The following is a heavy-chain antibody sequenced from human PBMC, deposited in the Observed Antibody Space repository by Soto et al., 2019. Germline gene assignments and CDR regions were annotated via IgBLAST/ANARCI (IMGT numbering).Heavy chain of an antibody. J-gene: IGHJ5*02. D-gene: IGHD1-1*01. Sequence: SETLSLTCTVSGGSISSYYWSWIRQPPGKGLEWIGYIYYSGSTNYNPSLKSRVTMTTDTSTSTVYMELTSLTSEDTAVYYCARDTSWKDLVWWFDPWGQGTLVTVSS. CDR2: IYYSGST. CDR3: ARDTSWKDLVWWFDP. CDR1: GGSISSYY. V-gene: IGHV4-59*01.